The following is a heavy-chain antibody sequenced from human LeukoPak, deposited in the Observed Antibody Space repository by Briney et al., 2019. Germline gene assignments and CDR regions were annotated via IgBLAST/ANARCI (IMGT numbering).Heavy chain of an antibody. D-gene: IGHD2/OR15-2a*01. CDR2: ITSSSSTI. J-gene: IGHJ4*02. Sequence: PGGSLRLSCAASGFIFTSYTMNWVRQAPGKGLEWVSYITSSSSTIYYADSVKGRFTMSRDNAENSLYLQMNSLRAEDTAAYYCARNFDSWGQGTLVTVSS. CDR3: ARNFDS. CDR1: GFIFTSYT. V-gene: IGHV3-48*01.